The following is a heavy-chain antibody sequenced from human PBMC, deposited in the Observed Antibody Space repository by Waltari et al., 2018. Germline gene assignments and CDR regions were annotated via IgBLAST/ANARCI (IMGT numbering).Heavy chain of an antibody. J-gene: IGHJ4*02. Sequence: QLQLHESGPGLVKPSETLSLSCTISGGSMTSHYWTWIRQPPGKELESIGYILNTGTTKYNPSLKSRVTISMDTSKNQFSLKLSSVTAADTAMYYCARVPVMTPGGGPFDHWGQGILVTVSS. V-gene: IGHV4-59*11. CDR3: ARVPVMTPGGGPFDH. D-gene: IGHD3-16*01. CDR2: ILNTGTT. CDR1: GGSMTSHY.